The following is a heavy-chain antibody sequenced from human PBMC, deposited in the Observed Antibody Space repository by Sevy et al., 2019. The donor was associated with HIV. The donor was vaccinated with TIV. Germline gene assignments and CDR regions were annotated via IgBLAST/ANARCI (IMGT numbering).Heavy chain of an antibody. CDR2: IWNDGSNK. CDR1: GFTFSNYG. J-gene: IGHJ4*02. Sequence: GGSLGLSCAASGFTFSNYGMRWVRQAPGKGLEWVAVIWNDGSNKYYADSVKGRFTISRDNSKNTQYLQMNSLRVEDTAVYFCARGGDFNDRSAKRDFDYWGQGTLVTVSS. V-gene: IGHV3-33*01. CDR3: ARGGDFNDRSAKRDFDY. D-gene: IGHD3-22*01.